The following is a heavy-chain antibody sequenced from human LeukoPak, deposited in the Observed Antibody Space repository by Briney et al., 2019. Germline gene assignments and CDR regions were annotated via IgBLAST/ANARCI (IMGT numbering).Heavy chain of an antibody. V-gene: IGHV3-21*01. CDR2: LSTSSSYI. Sequence: GGSLRLSCAASGFSFSSYNLNWVRQAPGKGLEWVSSLSTSSSYIYYADSVKGRFTVSRDNARNSLELQMNSLRAEDTAVYYCARDRGGGHMDVWGKGTTVTISS. CDR3: ARDRGGGHMDV. CDR1: GFSFSSYN. D-gene: IGHD2-15*01. J-gene: IGHJ6*03.